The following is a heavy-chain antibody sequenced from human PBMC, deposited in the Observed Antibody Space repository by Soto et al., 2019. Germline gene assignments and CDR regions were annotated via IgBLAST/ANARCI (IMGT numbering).Heavy chain of an antibody. Sequence: GESLKISCKGSGYSFTSYWIGWVRQMPGKGLEWMGIIYPGDSDTRYSPSFQGQVTISADKSISTAYLQWSSLKASDTAMYYCARRVTMVRGVYYYGMDVWGQGTTVTVSS. CDR2: IYPGDSDT. CDR1: GYSFTSYW. CDR3: ARRVTMVRGVYYYGMDV. J-gene: IGHJ6*02. V-gene: IGHV5-51*01. D-gene: IGHD3-10*01.